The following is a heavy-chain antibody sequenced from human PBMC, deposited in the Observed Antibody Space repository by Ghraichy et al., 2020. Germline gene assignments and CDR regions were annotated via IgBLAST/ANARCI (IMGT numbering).Heavy chain of an antibody. CDR1: GGSISSSSYY. J-gene: IGHJ4*02. D-gene: IGHD3-22*01. Sequence: SETLSLTCTVSGGSISSSSYYWGWIRQPPGKGLEWIGSIYYSGSTYYNPSLKSRVTISVDTSKNQFSLKLSSVTAADTAVYYCAVNEDYYDSSGYYYGIVDYWGQGTLVTVSS. CDR2: IYYSGST. CDR3: AVNEDYYDSSGYYYGIVDY. V-gene: IGHV4-39*01.